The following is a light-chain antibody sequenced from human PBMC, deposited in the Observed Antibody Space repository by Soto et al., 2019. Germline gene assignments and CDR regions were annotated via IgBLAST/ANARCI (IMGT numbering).Light chain of an antibody. V-gene: IGKV1-5*03. CDR1: QRISGW. J-gene: IGKJ1*01. CDR3: QQYNSYKT. CDR2: KAS. Sequence: DIQMTQSPSTLSASVGDRVTITCRASQRISGWLAWYQQKPGKAPKLLLYKASSLESGVPSRCSGSGSGPELTLTIRKVQHDDFASYYYQQYNSYKTFGQGTKVEIK.